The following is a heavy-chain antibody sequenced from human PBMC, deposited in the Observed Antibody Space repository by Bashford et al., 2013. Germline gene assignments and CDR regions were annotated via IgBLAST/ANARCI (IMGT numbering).Heavy chain of an antibody. Sequence: ASVKVSCKVSGYTLTELSMHWVRQAPGKGLEWMGGFDPEDGETIYAQKFQGRVTITADESTSTAYMELSSLRSEDTAVYYCARDFGTVAGSDYYYGMDVWGQGTTVTVSS. V-gene: IGHV1-24*01. CDR2: FDPEDGET. CDR3: ARDFGTVAGSDYYYGMDV. D-gene: IGHD6-19*01. CDR1: GYTLTELS. J-gene: IGHJ6*02.